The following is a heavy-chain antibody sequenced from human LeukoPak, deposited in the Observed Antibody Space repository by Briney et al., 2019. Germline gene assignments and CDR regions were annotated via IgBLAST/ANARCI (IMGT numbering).Heavy chain of an antibody. CDR3: VKGRSGTLYYFDY. D-gene: IGHD3-10*01. CDR2: IYGGGST. Sequence: GGSLRLSCAATGLSVSSNFMSWVRQAPGKGLEWVSVIYGGGSTYHADSVKGRFTISRDTPKNTLYLQMNSLRVEDTAVYYCVKGRSGTLYYFDYWGQGTLVTVSS. CDR1: GLSVSSNF. J-gene: IGHJ4*02. V-gene: IGHV3-53*01.